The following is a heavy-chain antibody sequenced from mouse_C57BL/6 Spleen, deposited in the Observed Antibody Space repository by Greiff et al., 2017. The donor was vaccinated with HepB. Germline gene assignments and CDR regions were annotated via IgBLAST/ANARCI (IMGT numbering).Heavy chain of an antibody. V-gene: IGHV1-5*01. J-gene: IGHJ2*01. CDR3: TPGFDY. CDR2: T. Sequence: TSYNQKFKGKAKLTAVTSASTVYMELSSLTNEDSAVYYCTPGFDYWGQGTTLTVSS.